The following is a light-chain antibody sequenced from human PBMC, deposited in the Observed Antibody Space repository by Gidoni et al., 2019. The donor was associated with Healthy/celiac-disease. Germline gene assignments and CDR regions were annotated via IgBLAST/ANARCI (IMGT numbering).Light chain of an antibody. CDR1: QDISNY. CDR3: QQYQT. J-gene: IGKJ1*01. Sequence: DIQMTQSPSSLSASVGDRVTITCQASQDISNYLNWYQQKPGKAPKLLIYDASNLETGVPSRFSGSGSGTDFTFTISSLQPEDIATYYCQQYQTFXQXTKVEIK. CDR2: DAS. V-gene: IGKV1-33*01.